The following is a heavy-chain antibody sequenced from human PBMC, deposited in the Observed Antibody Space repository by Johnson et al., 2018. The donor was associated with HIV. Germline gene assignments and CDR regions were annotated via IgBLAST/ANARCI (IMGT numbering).Heavy chain of an antibody. CDR1: GFTFSKYG. CDR2: ISYDGSNK. CDR3: ARDWAAVGRVGGMDAFDI. Sequence: QVQLVESGGGVVQPGGSLRLSCAASGFTFSKYGMHWVRQAPGKGLEWVAVISYDGSNKYYTDSVKGRFTISRDNSKNTLYLQMNSVRAEETALDYWARDWAAVGRVGGMDAFDIWGQGTRVTVSS. D-gene: IGHD6-13*01. J-gene: IGHJ3*02. V-gene: IGHV3-30*19.